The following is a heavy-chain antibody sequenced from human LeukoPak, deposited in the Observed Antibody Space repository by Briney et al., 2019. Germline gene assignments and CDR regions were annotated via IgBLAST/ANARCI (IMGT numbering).Heavy chain of an antibody. Sequence: SETLSLTCTVSGGSISSYFWTWIRQPAGMGLEWIGRIYTSGSTNYKPSLKSRVTMSVDTSKNQFSLKLSSVTAADTAVYFCARVRYDILTGYSYYYYYYMDVWGKGTTVTVSS. V-gene: IGHV4-4*07. J-gene: IGHJ6*03. CDR3: ARVRYDILTGYSYYYYYYMDV. CDR2: IYTSGST. CDR1: GGSISSYF. D-gene: IGHD3-9*01.